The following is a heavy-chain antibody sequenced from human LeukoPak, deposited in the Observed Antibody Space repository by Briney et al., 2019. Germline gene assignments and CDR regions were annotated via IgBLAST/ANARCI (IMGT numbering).Heavy chain of an antibody. V-gene: IGHV4-4*07. CDR2: TYTSGST. J-gene: IGHJ3*02. CDR3: ARDLIVVVPAAIGPGDAFDI. CDR1: GGSISSYY. D-gene: IGHD2-2*02. Sequence: SETLSLTCTVSGGSISSYYWSWIRQPAGKGLEWIGRTYTSGSTNYNPSLKSRVTMSVDTSKNQFSLKLSSVTAADTAVYYCARDLIVVVPAAIGPGDAFDIWGQGTMVAVSS.